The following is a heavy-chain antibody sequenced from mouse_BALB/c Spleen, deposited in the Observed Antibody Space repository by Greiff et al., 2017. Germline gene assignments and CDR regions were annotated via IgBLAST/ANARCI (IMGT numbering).Heavy chain of an antibody. CDR2: ISPGNGDI. CDR1: GYTFTDHA. CDR3: TGYWYFDV. J-gene: IGHJ1*01. Sequence: VQLQQSDAELVKPGASVKISCKASGYTFTDHAIHWVKQKPEQGLEWIGYISPGNGDIKYHEKFKGKATLTADKSSSTAYMQLNSLTSEDSAVYFCTGYWYFDVWGAGTTVTVSS. V-gene: IGHV1S53*01.